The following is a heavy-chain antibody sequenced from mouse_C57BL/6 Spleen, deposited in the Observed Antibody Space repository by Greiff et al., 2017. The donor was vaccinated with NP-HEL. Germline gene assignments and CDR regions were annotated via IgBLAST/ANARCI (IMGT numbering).Heavy chain of an antibody. D-gene: IGHD1-1*01. CDR1: GYTFTDYN. CDR3: ASGDYYGSSFAY. CDR2: INPNNGGT. J-gene: IGHJ3*01. Sequence: EVQLQQSGPELVKPGASVKMSCKASGYTFTDYNMHWVKQSHGKSLEWIGYINPNNGGTSYNQKFKGKATLTVNKSSSTAYMELRSLTSEDSAVYYCASGDYYGSSFAYWGQGTLVTVSA. V-gene: IGHV1-22*01.